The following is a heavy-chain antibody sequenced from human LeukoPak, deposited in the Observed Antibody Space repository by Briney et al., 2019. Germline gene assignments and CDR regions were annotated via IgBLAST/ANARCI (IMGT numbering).Heavy chain of an antibody. V-gene: IGHV4-61*02. Sequence: KPLETLSLTCTVSGGSISSGSYYWSWIRQPAGKGLEWIGRIYTSGSTNYNPSLKSRVTISVDTSKNQFSLKLSSVTAADTAVYYCASDRISSSSFDYWGQGTLVTVSS. D-gene: IGHD6-6*01. J-gene: IGHJ4*02. CDR1: GGSISSGSYY. CDR2: IYTSGST. CDR3: ASDRISSSSFDY.